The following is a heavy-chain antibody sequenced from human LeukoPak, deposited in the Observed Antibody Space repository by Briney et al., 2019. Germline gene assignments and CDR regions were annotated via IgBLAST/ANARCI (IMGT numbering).Heavy chain of an antibody. D-gene: IGHD6-19*01. CDR3: AKVEQWPTSIDY. CDR2: ISGSGGST. V-gene: IGHV3-23*01. CDR1: GFTFSSYA. Sequence: GGSLRLSCAASGFTFSSYAMTWVRQAPGKGLEWVSAISGSGGSTYYADSVKGRFTFSRDNSKNSLYLQMNSLRAEDTAVYYCAKVEQWPTSIDYWGQGTLVTVSS. J-gene: IGHJ4*02.